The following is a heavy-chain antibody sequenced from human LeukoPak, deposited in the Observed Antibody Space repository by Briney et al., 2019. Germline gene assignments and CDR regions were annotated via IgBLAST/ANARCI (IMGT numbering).Heavy chain of an antibody. Sequence: ASVKVSCKVSGYTLTELSMHWVRQAPGKGLGWMGGFDPEDGETIYAQKFQGRVTMTEDTSTDTAYMELSSLRSEDTAVYYCATATAYYDSSRIFDLWGRGTLVTVSS. J-gene: IGHJ2*01. CDR3: ATATAYYDSSRIFDL. V-gene: IGHV1-24*01. CDR1: GYTLTELS. CDR2: FDPEDGET. D-gene: IGHD3-22*01.